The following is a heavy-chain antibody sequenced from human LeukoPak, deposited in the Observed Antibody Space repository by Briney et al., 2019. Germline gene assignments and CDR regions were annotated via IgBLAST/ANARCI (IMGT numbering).Heavy chain of an antibody. V-gene: IGHV4-59*01. Sequence: PSETLSLTCTFSGASITGYYWSWIRQPPGKELEWIGYVSHSGNTNCNPSLKSRVTMSLDTSKNHFSLRLTSVNAADTAVYYCARAGSGWSFDYWGQGSLVTVSS. D-gene: IGHD6-19*01. CDR2: VSHSGNT. J-gene: IGHJ4*02. CDR3: ARAGSGWSFDY. CDR1: GASITGYY.